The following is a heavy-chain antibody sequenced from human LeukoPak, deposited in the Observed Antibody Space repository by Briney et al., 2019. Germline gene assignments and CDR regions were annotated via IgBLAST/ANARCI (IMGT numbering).Heavy chain of an antibody. Sequence: KTSETLSLTCTVSGGSISSYYWSWIRQPPGKGLEWIGYIYHSGSTYYNPSLKSRVTISVDRSKNQFSLKLSSVTAADTAVYYCASNTGIAAAGSYWGQGTLVTVSS. CDR2: IYHSGST. D-gene: IGHD6-13*01. CDR1: GGSISSYY. J-gene: IGHJ4*02. V-gene: IGHV4-59*12. CDR3: ASNTGIAAAGSY.